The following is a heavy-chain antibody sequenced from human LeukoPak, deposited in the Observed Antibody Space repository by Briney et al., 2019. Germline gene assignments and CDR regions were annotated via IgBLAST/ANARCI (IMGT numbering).Heavy chain of an antibody. CDR2: IIPIFGTA. CDR3: ARGLPAMIIYYFDY. D-gene: IGHD5-18*01. J-gene: IGHJ4*02. V-gene: IGHV1-69*05. Sequence: SVKVSCKASGGTFSSYAISWVRQAPGQGLEWMGGIIPIFGTANYAQKFQGRVTITTDESTSTAYMELSSLRSDDTAVYYCARGLPAMIIYYFDYWGQGTLVTVSS. CDR1: GGTFSSYA.